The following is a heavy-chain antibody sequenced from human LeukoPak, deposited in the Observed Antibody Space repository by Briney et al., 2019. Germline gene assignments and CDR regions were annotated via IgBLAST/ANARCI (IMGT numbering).Heavy chain of an antibody. CDR3: VREAGYCAPVCVKTNWFDP. D-gene: IGHD2-15*01. J-gene: IGHJ5*02. CDR2: ISNGNT. V-gene: IGHV3-23*01. CDR1: GFPFSSHA. Sequence: GGSLRLSCAASGFPFSSHAMSWVRQPPGKGLEWVAAISNGNTYYANSVRGRFAISRDDSTNTVYLHMNSLRDEDTALYHCVREAGYCAPVCVKTNWFDPWGQGTLVTVSS.